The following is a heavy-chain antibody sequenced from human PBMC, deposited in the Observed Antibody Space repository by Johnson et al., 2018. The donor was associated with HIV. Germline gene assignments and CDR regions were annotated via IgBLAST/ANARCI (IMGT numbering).Heavy chain of an antibody. V-gene: IGHV3-11*04. J-gene: IGHJ3*02. CDR2: ISSSGSTI. Sequence: QVQLVESGGGLVQPGGSLRLSCAASGFTFSDYYMSWIRQAPGKGLESVSYISSSGSTIYYADSVKGRFTISRDNAKNSLYMQMNSLRAEDTAVYYCARDNPSRMAAAFDIWGQGTMVTVSS. D-gene: IGHD1-14*01. CDR3: ARDNPSRMAAAFDI. CDR1: GFTFSDYY.